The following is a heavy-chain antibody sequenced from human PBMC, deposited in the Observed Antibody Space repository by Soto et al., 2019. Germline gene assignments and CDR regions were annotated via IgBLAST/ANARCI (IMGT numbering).Heavy chain of an antibody. J-gene: IGHJ4*02. Sequence: QVQLVQSGAEVKKPGSSVKVSCKASGGTFSSYTISWVRQAPGQGPEWMGRIIPILGIANYAQKFQGRVTITADQATSTAYMALSSGRSEDAGGYYCARGTEPGYSDYWGKGTLVTVSS. CDR1: GGTFSSYT. V-gene: IGHV1-69*02. CDR3: ARGTEPGYSDY. D-gene: IGHD6-13*01. CDR2: IIPILGIA.